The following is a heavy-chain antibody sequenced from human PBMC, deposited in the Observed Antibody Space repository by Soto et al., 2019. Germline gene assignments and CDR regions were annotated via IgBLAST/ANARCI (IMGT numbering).Heavy chain of an antibody. D-gene: IGHD3-3*01. J-gene: IGHJ4*02. CDR3: ARVYGLVKHDDFWSGYYDY. CDR2: INPSGAST. V-gene: IGHV1-46*01. CDR1: GYSFTNNY. Sequence: QVQLVQSGAEVIKPGASVKISCKASGYSFTNNYINWVRQAPGQGLEWVGLINPSGASTTYAQKLQGRFTMTRDTSTRTVYVELGSLRSDDTAVYFCARVYGLVKHDDFWSGYYDYGGQGTQVTVSS.